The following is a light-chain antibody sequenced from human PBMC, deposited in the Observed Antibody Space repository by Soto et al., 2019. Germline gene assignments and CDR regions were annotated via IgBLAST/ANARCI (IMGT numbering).Light chain of an antibody. J-gene: IGKJ1*01. CDR1: QSASSW. CDR3: QQYNDHQWT. V-gene: IGKV1-5*01. Sequence: DIQMTQSPSTLSASVGDRVTITCRASQSASSWLAWYQQKPGEAPKLLIYEASRLQSEVPSRFSGSGSGREFTLTITNLQADDVATYYCQQYNDHQWTFGQWTKVEIK. CDR2: EAS.